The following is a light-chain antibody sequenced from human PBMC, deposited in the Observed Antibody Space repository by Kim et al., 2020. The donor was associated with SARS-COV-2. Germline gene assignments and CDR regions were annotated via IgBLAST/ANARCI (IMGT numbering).Light chain of an antibody. V-gene: IGKV3-20*01. CDR3: QQYGGSPSFT. J-gene: IGKJ5*01. CDR2: AAS. CDR1: QSVTSNY. Sequence: QGDGATLSCRASQSVTSNYLAWYQQRPGQAPRLIIYAASKRADGIPDRFSGSGSGADFTLTISRLEPEDFAVYYCQQYGGSPSFTFGQGTRLEIK.